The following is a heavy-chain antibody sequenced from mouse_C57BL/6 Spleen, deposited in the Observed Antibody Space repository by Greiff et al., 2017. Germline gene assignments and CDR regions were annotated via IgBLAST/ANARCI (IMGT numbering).Heavy chain of an antibody. J-gene: IGHJ4*01. D-gene: IGHD2-5*01. Sequence: QVHVKQSGPELVKPGASVKISCKASGYSFTSYYIHWVKQRPGQGLEWIGWIYPGSGNTKYNEKFKGKATLTADTSSSTAYMQLSSLTSEDSAVYYCASYSNYEESRGAMDYWGQGTSVTVSS. V-gene: IGHV1-66*01. CDR2: IYPGSGNT. CDR3: ASYSNYEESRGAMDY. CDR1: GYSFTSYY.